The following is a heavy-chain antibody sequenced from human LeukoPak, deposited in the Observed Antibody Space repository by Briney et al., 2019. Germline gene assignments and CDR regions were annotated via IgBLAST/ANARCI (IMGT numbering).Heavy chain of an antibody. V-gene: IGHV1-18*01. CDR1: GYTFTSYS. Sequence: ASVKVSCKASGYTFTSYSISWVRQATGQGLEWMGWISAYNGNTNYAQKLQGRVTMTTDTSTSTAYMELRSLRSDDTAVYYCARAKAYYYDSSGYYGYWGQGTLVTVSS. D-gene: IGHD3-22*01. CDR3: ARAKAYYYDSSGYYGY. J-gene: IGHJ4*02. CDR2: ISAYNGNT.